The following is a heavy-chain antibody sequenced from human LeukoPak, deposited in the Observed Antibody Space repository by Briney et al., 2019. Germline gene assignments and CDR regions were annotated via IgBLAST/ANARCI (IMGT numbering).Heavy chain of an antibody. CDR3: ARQLERRYYYYMDV. D-gene: IGHD1-1*01. CDR2: IIPIFATT. J-gene: IGHJ6*03. V-gene: IGHV1-69*01. Sequence: SVKVSCKASGGTFSSYAISWVRQAPGQGLEWMGGIIPIFATTNFAQKFQGRVTITADESTSTAHMELSSLRSEDTAVYYCARQLERRYYYYMDVWGKGTTVTVSS. CDR1: GGTFSSYA.